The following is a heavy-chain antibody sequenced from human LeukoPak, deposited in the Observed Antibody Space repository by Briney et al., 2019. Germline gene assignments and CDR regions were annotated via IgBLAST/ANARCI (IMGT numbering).Heavy chain of an antibody. Sequence: GGSLRLSCAASGFTFDDYAMHWVRQAPGKGLEWVSSISWKSDSIAYADSVRGRFTISRDNAKNSLYLRMNSLRAEDTAVYYCAKDIGSSIWYVDYWGQGTLVTVSS. V-gene: IGHV3-9*01. CDR2: ISWKSDSI. J-gene: IGHJ4*02. CDR1: GFTFDDYA. CDR3: AKDIGSSIWYVDY. D-gene: IGHD6-13*01.